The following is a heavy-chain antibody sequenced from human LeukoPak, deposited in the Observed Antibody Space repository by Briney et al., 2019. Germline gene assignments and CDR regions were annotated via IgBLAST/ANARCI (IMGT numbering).Heavy chain of an antibody. CDR2: ITSSSTYT. Sequence: GGSLRLSCAASGFSFSSYNMNWVRQTPGKGLEWVSSITSSSTYTFYADSVKGRFTISRDNARNSLYLQMNSPRAEDTAVYYCARDPYSGTYGDTYYYYMDVWGKGTTVTISS. CDR3: ARDPYSGTYGDTYYYYMDV. D-gene: IGHD1-26*01. V-gene: IGHV3-21*01. CDR1: GFSFSSYN. J-gene: IGHJ6*03.